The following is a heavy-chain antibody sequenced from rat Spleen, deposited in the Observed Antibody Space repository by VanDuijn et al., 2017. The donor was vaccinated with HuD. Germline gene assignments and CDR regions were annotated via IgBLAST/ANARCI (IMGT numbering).Heavy chain of an antibody. CDR1: GFTFSKYD. CDR2: ISYDGSSI. Sequence: EVPLVESGGGSVQLGRSMKLSCAASGFTFSKYDMAWVRQAPTKVLEWVASISYDGSSIYYRDSVKGRFTISRDNAKSTLYLQMDSLRSEDTATYYCSTVTYWGQGTLVTVSS. V-gene: IGHV5-20*01. CDR3: STVTY. J-gene: IGHJ3*01.